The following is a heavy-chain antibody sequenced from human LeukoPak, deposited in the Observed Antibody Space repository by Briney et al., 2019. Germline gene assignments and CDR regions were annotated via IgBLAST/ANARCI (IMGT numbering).Heavy chain of an antibody. D-gene: IGHD6-19*01. Sequence: GGSLRLSCVASGFTFSTYGMHWVRQAPGKGLEWVAVIWYDGSNKYYADSVKGRFTISRDNSKNTLYLQMNSLRAEDTAVYYCAKGNSGYSSGWYYHFFDYWGQGTLVTVSS. J-gene: IGHJ4*02. CDR3: AKGNSGYSSGWYYHFFDY. V-gene: IGHV3-33*06. CDR1: GFTFSTYG. CDR2: IWYDGSNK.